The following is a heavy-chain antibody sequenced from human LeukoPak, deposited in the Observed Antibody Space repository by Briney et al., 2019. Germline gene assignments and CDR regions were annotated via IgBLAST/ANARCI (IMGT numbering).Heavy chain of an antibody. CDR2: IYHSGST. Sequence: SETLSLTCAVSGYSISSGYYWGWIRQPPGKGLEWIGSIYHSGSTYYNPSLKSRVIISVDTSKNQFSLKLSSVTAADTALYYCARHNFRNGYDRPFDYWGQGTLVTVSS. V-gene: IGHV4-38-2*01. D-gene: IGHD5-12*01. CDR1: GYSISSGYY. CDR3: ARHNFRNGYDRPFDY. J-gene: IGHJ4*02.